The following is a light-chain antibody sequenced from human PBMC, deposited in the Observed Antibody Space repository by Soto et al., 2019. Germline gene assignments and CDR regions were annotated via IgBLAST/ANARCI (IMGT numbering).Light chain of an antibody. CDR1: SGSVSAGHY. CDR3: VLYMGNGISV. CDR2: DTN. Sequence: QAVVTQEPSFSVSPGGTVTLTCVLNSGSVSAGHYPSWYQQTPGQAPRTLIYDTNTLSSGVPDRFSGSILGNKAALTITGAQADDESDYYCVLYMGNGISVFGGGTKLTVL. V-gene: IGLV8-61*01. J-gene: IGLJ3*02.